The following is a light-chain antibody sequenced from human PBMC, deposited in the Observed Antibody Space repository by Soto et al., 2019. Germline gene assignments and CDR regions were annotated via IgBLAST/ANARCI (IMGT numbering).Light chain of an antibody. CDR1: QTILYTSNNKNY. CDR3: QQYYSTVYT. J-gene: IGKJ2*01. V-gene: IGKV4-1*01. Sequence: DIVMTQSPDSLAVSLGERATINCKSSQTILYTSNNKNYLAWYQQKPGQPPKLLIYWASTRESGVPDRFSGSGSETDFTLTISSLQAEDVAVYYCQQYYSTVYTLGQGTKVDIK. CDR2: WAS.